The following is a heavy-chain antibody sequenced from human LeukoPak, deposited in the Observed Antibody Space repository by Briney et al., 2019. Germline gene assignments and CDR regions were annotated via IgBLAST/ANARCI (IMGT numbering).Heavy chain of an antibody. CDR1: GFTFMNAW. CDR3: ATLKTGTSSFL. V-gene: IGHV3-15*01. CDR2: IKSKTDGGTA. Sequence: GGSLRLSCAASGFTFMNAWMSWVRQAPGKGLEWVGRIKSKTDGGTADYAAPVKGRFTISGDDSKNTLYLQLNSLKTEDTAVYYCATLKTGTSSFLWGQGTLVTVSS. D-gene: IGHD6-13*01. J-gene: IGHJ4*02.